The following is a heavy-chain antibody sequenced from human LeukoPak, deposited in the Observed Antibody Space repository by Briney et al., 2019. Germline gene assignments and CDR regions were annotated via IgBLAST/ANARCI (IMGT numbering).Heavy chain of an antibody. CDR2: LRGSGGST. CDR1: GFTFCSYA. Sequence: GKLRRSCAASGFTFCSYAMSWVRHAPGQGLEWVSALRGSGGSTYYADSVKGRFTISRDNSKNTLYLQMNSLNAEDTAVYYCAKESYGDYDADYFDYWGQGTLVTVSS. J-gene: IGHJ4*02. CDR3: AKESYGDYDADYFDY. D-gene: IGHD4-17*01. V-gene: IGHV3-23*01.